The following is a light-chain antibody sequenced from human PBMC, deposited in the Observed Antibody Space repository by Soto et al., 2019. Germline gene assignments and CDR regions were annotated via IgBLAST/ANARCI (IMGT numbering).Light chain of an antibody. CDR1: QSISTN. J-gene: IGKJ2*01. CDR2: AAS. Sequence: DIQMTQSPSSLSASVRDRVTITCRASQSISTNLSWYQKKPGKAPKLLIHAASSLQSGVPSRFSGSGSGTDFTLTINSLQPEDFATYYCQQSYSNPPDTLGQGTKLEIK. V-gene: IGKV1-39*01. CDR3: QQSYSNPPDT.